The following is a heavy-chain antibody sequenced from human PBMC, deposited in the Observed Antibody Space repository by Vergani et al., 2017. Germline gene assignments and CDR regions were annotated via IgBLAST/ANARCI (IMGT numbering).Heavy chain of an antibody. J-gene: IGHJ3*01. CDR1: GITFWKFG. CDR2: ISWNSGDV. Sequence: EVDLVESGGGLAQPGGSLRLSCEASGITFWKFGMHWVRQGPGKGLEWVSGISWNSGDVDYADSVRGRFTISRDNAKNSLFLEMNSLRFEDTAVYFCTKGSVYYHDSAGHGYDPYTGFELWGQGTLVTVSS. D-gene: IGHD5-12*01. V-gene: IGHV3-9*01. CDR3: TKGSVYYHDSAGHGYDPYTGFEL.